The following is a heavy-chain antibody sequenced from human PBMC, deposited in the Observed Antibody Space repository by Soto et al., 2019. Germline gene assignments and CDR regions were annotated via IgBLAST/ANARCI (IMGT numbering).Heavy chain of an antibody. V-gene: IGHV1-46*03. J-gene: IGHJ6*04. CDR3: ARDFGRGYCSGCSCPRMDV. CDR1: GYTFTSYY. D-gene: IGHD2-15*01. CDR2: INPSGGST. Sequence: QVQLVQSGAEVKKPGASVKVSCKASGYTFTSYYMHWVRQAPGQGLEWMGIINPSGGSTSYAQKFQGRVTMTRDTSTSTVYMELSSLRAEDTAVYYCARDFGRGYCSGCSCPRMDVWGKGTTVTVSS.